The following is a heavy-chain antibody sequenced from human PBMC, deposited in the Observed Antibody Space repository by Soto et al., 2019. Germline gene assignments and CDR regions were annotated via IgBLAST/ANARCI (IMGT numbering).Heavy chain of an antibody. D-gene: IGHD3-22*01. CDR2: ISYSGST. CDR1: GGSISDGYY. J-gene: IGHJ5*02. V-gene: IGHV4-31*03. CDR3: ARRDRSGYSYWLDT. Sequence: SETLSLTCTVPGGSISDGYYWSWIRQHPGKGLEWIGSISYSGSTSYNPSLKSRLTISVDRSKSQFSLNLSSVTAADTAVYYCARRDRSGYSYWLDTWGQGTLVTAPQ.